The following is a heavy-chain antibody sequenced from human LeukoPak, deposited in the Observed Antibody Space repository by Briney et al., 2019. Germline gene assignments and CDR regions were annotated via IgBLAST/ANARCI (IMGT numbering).Heavy chain of an antibody. CDR2: ISGSGGST. V-gene: IGHV3-23*01. CDR1: GFTFDNYG. Sequence: GGSLRLSCAASGFTFDNYGMTWVRQAPGKGLEWVSAISGSGGSTYYADSVKGRFTISRDNSKNTLSLQMNSLRAEDTAVYYCARDSGSDSGSYYAFDYWGQGTLVTVSS. D-gene: IGHD1-26*01. J-gene: IGHJ4*02. CDR3: ARDSGSDSGSYYAFDY.